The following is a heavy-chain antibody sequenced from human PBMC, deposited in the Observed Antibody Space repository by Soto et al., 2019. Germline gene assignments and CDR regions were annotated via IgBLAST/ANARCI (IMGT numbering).Heavy chain of an antibody. V-gene: IGHV3-21*01. CDR2: ISSSSSYI. Sequence: GGSLRLSCAASGFTFSSYSMNWVRQAPGKGLEWVSSISSSSSYIYYADSVKGRFTISRDNAKNSLYLQMNSLRAEDTAVYYCARGTPQYCSGGSCYLPDYWGQGTLVTVSS. CDR3: ARGTPQYCSGGSCYLPDY. CDR1: GFTFSSYS. D-gene: IGHD2-15*01. J-gene: IGHJ4*02.